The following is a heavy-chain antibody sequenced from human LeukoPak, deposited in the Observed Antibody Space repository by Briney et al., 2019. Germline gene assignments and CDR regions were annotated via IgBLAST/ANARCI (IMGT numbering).Heavy chain of an antibody. J-gene: IGHJ5*02. V-gene: IGHV4-4*07. CDR3: ARARGVRGVMGNWFDP. CDR1: GGSIRSYY. Sequence: PSETLSLTCTVSGGSIRSYYWSWIRQPAGKGLEWIGRIYTSGSTNYNPSLKSRVTMSVDTSKNQFSLKLSSVTAADTAVYYCARARGVRGVMGNWFDPWGQGTLVTVSS. CDR2: IYTSGST. D-gene: IGHD3-10*01.